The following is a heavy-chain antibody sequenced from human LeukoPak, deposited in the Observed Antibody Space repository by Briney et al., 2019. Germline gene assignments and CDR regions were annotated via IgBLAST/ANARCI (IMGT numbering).Heavy chain of an antibody. Sequence: GEPLKISCKGSGYSFTSNWSGWVRQMPGKGLEGMGLSYPGDSETRYSPTFQGQVTISADKSISTAYLHWSSLKASDTAIYYCARHVLSGGSCYPDYWGQGTRVTVSS. CDR3: ARHVLSGGSCYPDY. V-gene: IGHV5-51*01. J-gene: IGHJ4*02. D-gene: IGHD2-15*01. CDR1: GYSFTSNW. CDR2: SYPGDSET.